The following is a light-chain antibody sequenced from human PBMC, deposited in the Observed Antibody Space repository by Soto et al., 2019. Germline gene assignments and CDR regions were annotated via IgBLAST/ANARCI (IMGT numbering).Light chain of an antibody. CDR2: LVS. CDR1: QSLLHSNGYNY. J-gene: IGKJ2*01. Sequence: DIVMTQSPLSLPVTPGEPASISCRSSQSLLHSNGYNYLDWYLQKPGQSPQLLIYLVSNRASGVPERFSGRGSGTDFTLKISRVEAEDVGVYYCMQALQTPPYTFGQGTKLEIK. CDR3: MQALQTPPYT. V-gene: IGKV2-28*01.